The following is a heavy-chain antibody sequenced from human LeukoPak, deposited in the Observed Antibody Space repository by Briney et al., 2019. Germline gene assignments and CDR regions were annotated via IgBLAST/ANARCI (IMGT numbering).Heavy chain of an antibody. CDR1: GFTVSNFW. V-gene: IGHV3-7*01. J-gene: IGHJ4*02. D-gene: IGHD1-26*01. CDR2: IEKDGSAE. CDR3: ARRRGSDSLDY. Sequence: GGSLRLSCAASGFTVSNFWMSWVRQAPGSGLEWVANIEKDGSAEYYVDSVKGRFTISRDNAKNSLYLQMNSLRAEDTAVYYCARRRGSDSLDYWGQGTLVTVSS.